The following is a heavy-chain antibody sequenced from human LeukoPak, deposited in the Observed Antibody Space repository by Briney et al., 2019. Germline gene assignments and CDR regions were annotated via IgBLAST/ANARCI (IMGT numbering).Heavy chain of an antibody. CDR2: INPNSGGT. J-gene: IGHJ4*02. CDR3: ARDRHEKSEKNFDY. D-gene: IGHD5-24*01. CDR1: GYTFTGYY. V-gene: IGHV1-2*02. Sequence: GASVKVSCKASGYTFTGYYMHWVRQAPGQGLEWMGWINPNSGGTNYAQKFQGRVTMTRDTSISTAYMELSRLRSDDTAVYYCARDRHEKSEKNFDYWGQGTLVTVSS.